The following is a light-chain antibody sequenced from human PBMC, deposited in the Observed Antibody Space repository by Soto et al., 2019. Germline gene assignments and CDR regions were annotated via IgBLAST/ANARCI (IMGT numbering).Light chain of an antibody. CDR3: QQYGSSLI. CDR2: GAS. J-gene: IGKJ3*01. V-gene: IGKV3-20*01. Sequence: EIVLTQSPGTLSLSPGERATLSCRASQSVSSSYLAWYQQRLGQAPRLLIYGASNRAPGIPDRFSGSGSGTDFTRTITRLEPEDFAMYSCQQYGSSLIFGPGTKVDIK. CDR1: QSVSSSY.